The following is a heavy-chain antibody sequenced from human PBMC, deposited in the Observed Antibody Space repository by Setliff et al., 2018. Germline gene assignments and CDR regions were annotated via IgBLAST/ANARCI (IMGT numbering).Heavy chain of an antibody. CDR2: IYPGDSDT. Sequence: PGESLKISCKGSGHTFTTNWIAWVRQMPGKGLEWMGIIYPGDSDTRYSPSFQGRVTISADKSISTAYLQWSSLKASDTAMYYCATLGTVVVDAFDFWGQGTRVTVSS. CDR1: GHTFTTNW. D-gene: IGHD2-15*01. J-gene: IGHJ3*01. V-gene: IGHV5-51*01. CDR3: ATLGTVVVDAFDF.